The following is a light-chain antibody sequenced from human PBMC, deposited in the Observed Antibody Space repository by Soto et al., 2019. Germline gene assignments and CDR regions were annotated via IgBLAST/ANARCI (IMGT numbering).Light chain of an antibody. J-gene: IGLJ2*01. CDR1: SSDVGAYRY. Sequence: QSVLTQPASVSGSPGQSIIISCTGTSSDVGAYRYVSWYQQHPGKAPKLMIYDVSNRPSGVSNRFSGSKSGNTASLTISGLQAGDEADYYCSSYTSSRTLVFGGGTKVTVL. V-gene: IGLV2-14*01. CDR3: SSYTSSRTLV. CDR2: DVS.